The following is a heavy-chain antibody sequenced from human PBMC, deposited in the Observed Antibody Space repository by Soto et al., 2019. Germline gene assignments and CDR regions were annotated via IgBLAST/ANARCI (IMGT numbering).Heavy chain of an antibody. D-gene: IGHD2-8*02. CDR2: ISSSSSYI. J-gene: IGHJ2*01. V-gene: IGHV3-21*01. CDR3: ARAYRGGSGLVGFDL. Sequence: EVQLVESGGGLVKPGGSLRLSCAASGFTFSSYSMNWVRQAPGKGLEWVSSISSSSSYIYYADSVKGRFTISRDNAKNSLYLQMNSLRAEDTAVYYCARAYRGGSGLVGFDLWGRGTLVTVSS. CDR1: GFTFSSYS.